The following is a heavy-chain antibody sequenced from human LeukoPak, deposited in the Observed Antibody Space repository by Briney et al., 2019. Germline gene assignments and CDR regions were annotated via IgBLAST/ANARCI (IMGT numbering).Heavy chain of an antibody. V-gene: IGHV3-15*01. CDR1: GFTFSNAW. CDR2: IKRKTDGGTT. J-gene: IGHJ4*02. CDR3: TTSLVARKRGYFDY. Sequence: PGGSLRLSCAASGFTFSNAWMSWVRQARGKGLEWVGRIKRKTDGGTTDYAAPVKGRFTISRDDSKNTLYLQMNSLKTADTAVYYCTTSLVARKRGYFDYWGQGTLVTVPS. D-gene: IGHD5-12*01.